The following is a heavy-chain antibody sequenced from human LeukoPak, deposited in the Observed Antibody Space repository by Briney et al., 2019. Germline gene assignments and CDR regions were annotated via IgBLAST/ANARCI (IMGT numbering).Heavy chain of an antibody. V-gene: IGHV5-51*01. J-gene: IGHJ3*02. D-gene: IGHD1-14*01. CDR1: GYSFTKYW. CDR2: IYPGDSDT. CDR3: ARLGGKTQGAFDI. Sequence: GESLKISCKGSGYSFTKYWIGWVRQMPGKGLDWMGIIYPGDSDTRYSPSFQGQVTISVDKSISTAYLQWSSLKASDTAMYYCARLGGKTQGAFDIWGQGTMVTVSS.